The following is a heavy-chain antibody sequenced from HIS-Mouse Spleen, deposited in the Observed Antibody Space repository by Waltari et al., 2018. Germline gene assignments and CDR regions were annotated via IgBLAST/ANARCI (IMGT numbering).Heavy chain of an antibody. CDR3: AGGSGAFDI. V-gene: IGHV3-53*01. CDR2: IYSGGTT. Sequence: EVQLVEPGGGLIQPGGSLRLSCAASGFPVRSNYMRGVRRAPGKGLELVSVIYSGGTTYYADSVKGRFTISRDNSKNTLYLQMNSLRAEDTAVYYCAGGSGAFDIWGQGTMVTVSS. D-gene: IGHD6-25*01. J-gene: IGHJ3*02. CDR1: GFPVRSNY.